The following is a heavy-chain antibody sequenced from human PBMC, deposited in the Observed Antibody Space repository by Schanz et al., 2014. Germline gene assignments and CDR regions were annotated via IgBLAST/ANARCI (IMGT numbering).Heavy chain of an antibody. D-gene: IGHD5-18*01. CDR2: LLSSERA. J-gene: IGHJ4*02. CDR1: GGSISSHY. CDR3: ATIPRGNIYGYFDY. V-gene: IGHV4-59*11. Sequence: QLHQWGAGLLKPSETLSLTCTVSGGSISSHYWSWVRQAPGEGLEWIAYLLSSERAKYNPSLDSRSTLSLDTSKSKFSLHLRYVTAADTAVYYCATIPRGNIYGYFDYWGQGSLVTVSS.